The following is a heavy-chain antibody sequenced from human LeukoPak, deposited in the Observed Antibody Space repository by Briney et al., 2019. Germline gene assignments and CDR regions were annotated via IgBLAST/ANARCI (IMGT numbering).Heavy chain of an antibody. J-gene: IGHJ5*02. CDR1: GYSISSGYY. D-gene: IGHD2-2*01. CDR2: IYHSGST. Sequence: SETLSLTCAVSGYSISSGYYWGWIRQPPGKGLEWIGSIYHSGSTYYNPSLKSRVPISVDTSKNQFSLKLSSVTAADTAVYYCARHIPTIVVVPAARFDPWGQGTLVTVSS. V-gene: IGHV4-38-2*01. CDR3: ARHIPTIVVVPAARFDP.